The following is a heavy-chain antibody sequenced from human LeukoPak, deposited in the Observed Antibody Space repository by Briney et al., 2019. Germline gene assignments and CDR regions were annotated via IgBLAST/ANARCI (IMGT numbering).Heavy chain of an antibody. V-gene: IGHV4-39*01. Sequence: SETLSLTCTVSGGSISSSSYYWGWLRQPPGKGLEWIGSIYYSGSTYYNPSLKSRVTISVDTSKNQFSLKLSSVTAADTAVYYCASLSYCSSTSCYWRVYYYGMDVWGQGTTVTVSS. D-gene: IGHD2-2*01. CDR3: ASLSYCSSTSCYWRVYYYGMDV. CDR2: IYYSGST. J-gene: IGHJ6*02. CDR1: GGSISSSSYY.